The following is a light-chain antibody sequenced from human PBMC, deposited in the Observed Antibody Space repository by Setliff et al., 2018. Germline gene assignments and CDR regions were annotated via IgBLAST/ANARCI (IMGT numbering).Light chain of an antibody. Sequence: VLTQPRSVSGSPGQSVTISCTGTSSDVGRYNFVSWYQQHPGKAPKLIIYDVTKRPSGVPDRFSGSKSGNTASLTISGLQAEDEADYSCCSYADTYISVFGTGTKVTVI. J-gene: IGLJ1*01. CDR3: CSYADTYISV. CDR2: DVT. CDR1: SSDVGRYNF. V-gene: IGLV2-11*01.